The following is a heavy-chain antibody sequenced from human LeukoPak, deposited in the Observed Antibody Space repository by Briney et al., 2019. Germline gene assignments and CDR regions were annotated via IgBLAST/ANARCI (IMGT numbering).Heavy chain of an antibody. V-gene: IGHV3-23*01. CDR3: ASLIVVVPAAIHGHFQH. D-gene: IGHD2-2*02. J-gene: IGHJ1*01. CDR2: ISGSGGSI. Sequence: GGSLRLSCAASGFTFSSYAMSWVRQAPGKGLEWVSAISGSGGSIYYADSVKGRFTISRDNSKNTLYLQMNSLRAEDTAVYYCASLIVVVPAAIHGHFQHWGQGTLVTVSS. CDR1: GFTFSSYA.